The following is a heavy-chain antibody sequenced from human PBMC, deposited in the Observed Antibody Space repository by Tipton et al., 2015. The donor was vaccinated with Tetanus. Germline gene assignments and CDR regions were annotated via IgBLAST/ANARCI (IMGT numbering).Heavy chain of an antibody. CDR2: SWYDGTDK. D-gene: IGHD2-15*01. J-gene: IGHJ4*02. V-gene: IGHV3-33*01. CDR3: AREADCSGGSCFSGDFDT. CDR1: GFIFSSYG. Sequence: SGFIFSSYGIHWVRQAPSKGLEWLAVSWYDGTDKYYADSVKSRFTISRDNSKNTLYLQMNSLRAEDTALYHCAREADCSGGSCFSGDFDTWGQGTQVTVSS.